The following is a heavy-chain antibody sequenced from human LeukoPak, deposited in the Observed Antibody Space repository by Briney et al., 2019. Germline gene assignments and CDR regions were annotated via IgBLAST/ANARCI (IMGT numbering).Heavy chain of an antibody. CDR2: INHNGST. CDR3: ARGRGGGTIFGVVKSNYYYYYMDV. J-gene: IGHJ6*03. Sequence: SETLSLTCAVYGGSFSGYYWSWIRQPPGKGLEWIGEINHNGSTNYNPSLKSRVTISVDTSKNQFSLKLSSVTAADTAVYYCARGRGGGTIFGVVKSNYYYYYMDVWGKGTTVTVSS. D-gene: IGHD3-3*01. V-gene: IGHV4-34*01. CDR1: GGSFSGYY.